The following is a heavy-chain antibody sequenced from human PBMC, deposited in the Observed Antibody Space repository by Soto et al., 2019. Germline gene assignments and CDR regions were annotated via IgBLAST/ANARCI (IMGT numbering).Heavy chain of an antibody. J-gene: IGHJ4*02. V-gene: IGHV3-15*07. D-gene: IGHD3-16*01. Sequence: GGSLRLSCAASGFTFNGAWMNWVRQAPGKGLEWVGRVKSKANGGTVDYGAPVKGRFTISRDDSANTVYLQMNSLNTEDTALYYCSADLPDWGAYAFDYWGQGTLVTVSS. CDR3: SADLPDWGAYAFDY. CDR1: GFTFNGAW. CDR2: VKSKANGGTV.